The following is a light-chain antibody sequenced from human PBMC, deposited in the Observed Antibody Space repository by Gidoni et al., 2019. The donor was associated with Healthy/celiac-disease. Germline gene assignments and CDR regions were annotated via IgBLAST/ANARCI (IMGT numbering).Light chain of an antibody. CDR1: SPNIGSNT. J-gene: IGLJ2*01. CDR3: AAWDDSLNAYVV. Sequence: QSVLTQPPSASGTPGQRVTFGCSGSSPNIGSNTVNWYPQLPGTAPKLLIYSNNQRPSGVPDRFSGSKSGASASLAISGLQSEDEADYYCAAWDDSLNAYVVFGGGTKLTVL. V-gene: IGLV1-44*01. CDR2: SNN.